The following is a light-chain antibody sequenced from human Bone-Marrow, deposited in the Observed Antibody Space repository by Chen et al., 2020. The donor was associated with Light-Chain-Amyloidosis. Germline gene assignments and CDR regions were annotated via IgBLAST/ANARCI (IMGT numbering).Light chain of an antibody. Sequence: SYELTQPPSVSVSPGQTARITCSGDDLPTEYAYWYQQKPGPAPVLVIHRDTERPSGISERFYGSSSGTTATFTISGVQAEDEADYHCKSADIRGTCGVIFGGGTKLTV. CDR1: DLPTEY. CDR3: KSADIRGTCGVI. J-gene: IGLJ2*01. CDR2: RDT. V-gene: IGLV3-25*03.